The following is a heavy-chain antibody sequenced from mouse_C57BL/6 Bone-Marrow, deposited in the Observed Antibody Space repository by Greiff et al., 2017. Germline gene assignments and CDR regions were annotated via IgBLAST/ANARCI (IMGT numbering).Heavy chain of an antibody. J-gene: IGHJ1*03. CDR1: GFTFSDYY. Sequence: EVKLVESGGGLVQPGGSLKLSCAASGFTFSDYYMYWVRQTPEKRLEWVAYISNGGGSPYYPDTVKGRFTISRDNAKNTLYLQMSRLKSEDTAMYYCARGTYYYGSRRYFDVWGTGTTVTVSS. V-gene: IGHV5-12*01. CDR3: ARGTYYYGSRRYFDV. CDR2: ISNGGGSP. D-gene: IGHD1-1*01.